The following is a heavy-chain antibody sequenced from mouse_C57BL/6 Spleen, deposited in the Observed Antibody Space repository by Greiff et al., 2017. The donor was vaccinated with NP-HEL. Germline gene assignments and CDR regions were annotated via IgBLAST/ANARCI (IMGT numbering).Heavy chain of an antibody. CDR3: ARSDYGSGYDFDY. Sequence: QVQLQQPGAELVKPGASVKLSCKASGYTFTSYWMHWVKQRPGHGLEWIGMIHPNSGSTDYNEKFKSKATLTVDKSSSTAYMQLSSLTSEDSAVYYCARSDYGSGYDFDYWGQGTTLTVSS. CDR2: IHPNSGST. J-gene: IGHJ2*01. V-gene: IGHV1-64*01. CDR1: GYTFTSYW. D-gene: IGHD1-1*01.